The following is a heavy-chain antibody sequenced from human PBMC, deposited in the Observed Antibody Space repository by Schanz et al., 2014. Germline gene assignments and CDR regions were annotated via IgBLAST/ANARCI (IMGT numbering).Heavy chain of an antibody. CDR3: AKVWKDHRIAGRPGWSDGMDV. CDR2: IRGSGGST. Sequence: DVQLLESGGGLVQPGGSLRLSCAASAFALNNYDMTWVRQAPGKGLEWVSCIRGSGGSTLYADSVQGRFTISRDDSKNMLYLQMNSLRAEDTAVYYCAKVWKDHRIAGRPGWSDGMDVWSQGTTVTVSS. D-gene: IGHD6-6*01. J-gene: IGHJ6*02. V-gene: IGHV3-23*01. CDR1: AFALNNYD.